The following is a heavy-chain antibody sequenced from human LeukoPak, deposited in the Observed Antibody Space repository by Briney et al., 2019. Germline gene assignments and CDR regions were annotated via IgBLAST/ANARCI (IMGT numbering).Heavy chain of an antibody. D-gene: IGHD1-26*01. CDR2: ISSSGSTI. CDR3: ARKGGRGSFFDY. Sequence: GGSLRLSCAASGFTFSSYEMNWVRQAPGKGLERASYISSSGSTIYYADSVKGRFTISRDNAKNSLYLQMNSLRAEDTAVYYCARKGGRGSFFDYWGQGTLVTVSS. CDR1: GFTFSSYE. J-gene: IGHJ4*02. V-gene: IGHV3-48*03.